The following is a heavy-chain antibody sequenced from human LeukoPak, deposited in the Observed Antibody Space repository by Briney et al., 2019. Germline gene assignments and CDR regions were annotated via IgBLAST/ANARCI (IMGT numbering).Heavy chain of an antibody. Sequence: ASVKVSCKASGYTFTGYYMHWVRQATGQGLKWMGWMNPNSGNTGYAQKFQGRVTMTRNTSISTAYMELSSLRSEDTAVYYCARGPYSSSWYNWFDLWGQGTLVTVSS. D-gene: IGHD6-13*01. J-gene: IGHJ5*02. CDR2: MNPNSGNT. CDR3: ARGPYSSSWYNWFDL. V-gene: IGHV1-8*02. CDR1: GYTFTGYY.